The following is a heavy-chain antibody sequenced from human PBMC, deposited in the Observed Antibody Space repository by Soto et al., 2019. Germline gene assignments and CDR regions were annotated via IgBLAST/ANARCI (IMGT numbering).Heavy chain of an antibody. D-gene: IGHD3-3*01. CDR3: ARGRVTIFGVPPPPGDYYYGMDV. CDR2: IIPIFGTA. CDR1: GGTFSSYA. V-gene: IGHV1-69*01. Sequence: QVQLVQSGAEVKKPGSSVKVSCKASGGTFSSYAISWVRQAPGQGLEWMGGIIPIFGTANYAQKFQGRVTITADESTSTAYMELSSLGSEDTAVYYCARGRVTIFGVPPPPGDYYYGMDVWGQGTTVTVSS. J-gene: IGHJ6*02.